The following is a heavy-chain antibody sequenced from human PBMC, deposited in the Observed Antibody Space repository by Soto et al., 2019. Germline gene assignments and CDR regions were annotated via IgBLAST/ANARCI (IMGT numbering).Heavy chain of an antibody. CDR1: GFTFSSYA. J-gene: IGHJ5*02. CDR3: VRRHVSATGIDWFDP. Sequence: PGGSLRLSCAASGFTFSSYAMSWVRQAPGKGLEWVSAISGSGGSTYYADSVKGRFTISGDNSKNTLYLQMNSLRAEDTAVYYCVRRHVSATGIDWFDPWGQGTLVTVSS. V-gene: IGHV3-23*01. CDR2: ISGSGGST. D-gene: IGHD6-13*01.